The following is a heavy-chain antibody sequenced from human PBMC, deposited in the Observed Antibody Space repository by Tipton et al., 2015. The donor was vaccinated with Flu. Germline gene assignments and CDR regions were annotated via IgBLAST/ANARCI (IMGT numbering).Heavy chain of an antibody. CDR3: ARHSGSRSYPLDY. Sequence: TLSLTCTVSGDSMGTCSWSWIRQPPGKGLEWIGYTTYSGTTSYNPSLQSRVSISIDTSKNQFSLKLSSVTAADTAVYYCARHSGSRSYPLDYWGQGTLVTVSS. CDR2: TTYSGTT. CDR1: GDSMGTCS. D-gene: IGHD3-10*01. V-gene: IGHV4-59*08. J-gene: IGHJ4*02.